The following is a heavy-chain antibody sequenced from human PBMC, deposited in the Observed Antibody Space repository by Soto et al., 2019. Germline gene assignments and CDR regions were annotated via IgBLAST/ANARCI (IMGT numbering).Heavy chain of an antibody. Sequence: GASVKVSCKASGYTFTSYAMHWVRQAPGQRLEWMGWINAGNGNTKYSQKFQGRVTITRDTSASTAYMELRSLRSEDTAVYYCARGPIAAAGTGYDYWGQGTLVTVSS. D-gene: IGHD6-13*01. J-gene: IGHJ4*02. CDR2: INAGNGNT. V-gene: IGHV1-3*01. CDR3: ARGPIAAAGTGYDY. CDR1: GYTFTSYA.